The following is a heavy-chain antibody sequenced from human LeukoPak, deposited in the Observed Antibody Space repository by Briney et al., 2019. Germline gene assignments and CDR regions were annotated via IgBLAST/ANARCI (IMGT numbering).Heavy chain of an antibody. D-gene: IGHD6-19*01. CDR3: ARDYRSSSGWTVDY. V-gene: IGHV3-9*01. CDR2: ISWNSGSI. J-gene: IGHJ4*02. CDR1: GFTFDDYA. Sequence: PGGSLRLSCAASGFTFDDYAMHWVRQAPGKGLEWVSGISWNSGSIGYADSVKGRFTISRDNAKNSLYLQMNSLRDEDTAVYYCARDYRSSSGWTVDYWGQGTLVTVSS.